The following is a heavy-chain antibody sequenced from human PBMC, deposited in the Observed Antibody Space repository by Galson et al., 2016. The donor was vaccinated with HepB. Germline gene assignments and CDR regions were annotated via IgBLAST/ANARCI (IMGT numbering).Heavy chain of an antibody. Sequence: SLRLSCAASGTILSTQWMSWVRQAPGKGLEWVANINEAASETYYVDSVKGRFTNSRDDAKNSLYLQMNSLRVEDTAVYYYASGFGGVDVWGQGTTVTVSS. CDR1: GTILSTQW. V-gene: IGHV3-7*03. D-gene: IGHD3-10*01. CDR3: ASGFGGVDV. CDR2: INEAASET. J-gene: IGHJ6*02.